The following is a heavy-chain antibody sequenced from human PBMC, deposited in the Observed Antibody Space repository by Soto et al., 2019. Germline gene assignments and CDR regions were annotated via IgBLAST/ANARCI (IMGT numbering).Heavy chain of an antibody. V-gene: IGHV4-34*01. CDR2: INDRGSI. Sequence: QVQLPQWGAGPLRPLETLSLPCGVSGGSFSGYYWAWIRPSPGQGLEWIGEINDRGSINYNPSLKSRVSISVDTSKNHYSLNLRSVTAADTAVYYCARESHDILTGPPWVWYFDLWGRGTLVTVSS. CDR3: ARESHDILTGPPWVWYFDL. J-gene: IGHJ2*01. D-gene: IGHD3-9*01. CDR1: GGSFSGYY.